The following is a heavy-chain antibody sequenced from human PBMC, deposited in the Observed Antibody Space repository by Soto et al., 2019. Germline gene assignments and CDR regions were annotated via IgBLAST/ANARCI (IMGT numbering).Heavy chain of an antibody. D-gene: IGHD2-2*01. CDR2: INHSGST. CDR3: ARDGVDRGYCSSTSCYLSYYYMDV. V-gene: IGHV4-34*01. Sequence: SETLSLTCAVYGGSFSGYYWSWIRQPPGKGLEWIGEINHSGSTNYNPSLKSRVTISVDTSKNQFSLKLSSVTAADTAVYYCARDGVDRGYCSSTSCYLSYYYMDVWGKGTTVTVSS. CDR1: GGSFSGYY. J-gene: IGHJ6*03.